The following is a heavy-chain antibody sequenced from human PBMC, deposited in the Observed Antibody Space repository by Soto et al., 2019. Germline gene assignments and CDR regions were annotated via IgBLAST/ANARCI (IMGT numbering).Heavy chain of an antibody. V-gene: IGHV3-21*01. D-gene: IGHD3-16*02. CDR3: ARDVHDYVWGSYRYRLSYFEY. J-gene: IGHJ4*02. CDR2: ISSSSSYI. CDR1: GLSLSSNI. Sequence: GFLRLPCVLSGLSLSSNIMNWVRPAPGKGLEWGSSISSSSSYIYYADSVKGRFTISRDNAKNSLYLQMNSLRDEDKAVYYCARDVHDYVWGSYRYRLSYFEYWGRGTLVTVSS.